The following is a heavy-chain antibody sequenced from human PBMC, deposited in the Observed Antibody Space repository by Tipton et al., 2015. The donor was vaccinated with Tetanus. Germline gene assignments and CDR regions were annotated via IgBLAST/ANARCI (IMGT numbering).Heavy chain of an antibody. J-gene: IGHJ6*02. V-gene: IGHV1-2*02. D-gene: IGHD3-22*01. CDR1: GYTFTGYY. CDR3: ARDRGDYIYYGMDV. CDR2: IDPNRGGT. Sequence: QVQLVQSGAEVKKPGASVKVSCKASGYTFTGYYMYWVRQAPGQGLEWMGWIDPNRGGTIYAQKFQGRVTMTRDTSISTAYMELSRLRSDDTAVYFCARDRGDYIYYGMDVWGPGTTVTVSS.